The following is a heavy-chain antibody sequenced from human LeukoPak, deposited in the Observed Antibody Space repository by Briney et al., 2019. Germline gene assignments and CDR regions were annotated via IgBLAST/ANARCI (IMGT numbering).Heavy chain of an antibody. CDR2: INRSGST. J-gene: IGHJ4*02. V-gene: IGHV4-34*01. CDR1: GGSFSGYY. Sequence: PSETLSLTCAVYGGSFSGYYWSWIRQPPGKGLEWIGEINRSGSTNYNPSLKSRVSISVDTSKNQFSLKLSSVTAADTAAYYCARGSGKLIYYFDYWGQGTLVTVSS. CDR3: ARGSGKLIYYFDY. D-gene: IGHD3-10*01.